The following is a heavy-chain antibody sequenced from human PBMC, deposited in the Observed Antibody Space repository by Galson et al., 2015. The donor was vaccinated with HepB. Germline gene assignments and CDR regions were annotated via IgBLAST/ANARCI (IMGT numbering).Heavy chain of an antibody. D-gene: IGHD6-13*01. Sequence: LRLSCAASGFTFDDYAMHWVRQAPGKGLEWVSGISWNSGSIGYADSVKGRFTISRDNAKNSLYLQMNSLRAEDTALYYCAKALGGSSWHLFDYWGQGTLVTVSS. CDR3: AKALGGSSWHLFDY. CDR1: GFTFDDYA. CDR2: ISWNSGSI. J-gene: IGHJ4*02. V-gene: IGHV3-9*01.